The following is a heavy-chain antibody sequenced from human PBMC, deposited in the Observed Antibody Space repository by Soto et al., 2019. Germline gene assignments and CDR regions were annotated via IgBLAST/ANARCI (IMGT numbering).Heavy chain of an antibody. CDR3: ARGTLTSIDMVDY. Sequence: EVQLVESGGALVQPGGSLRLSCAASGFTFSTYWMHWVRQGPGKGLVWVSRISGDGTRTNYADSVGGRLTVSRDNAKNTLYLQINSLTAEDTAVYYCARGTLTSIDMVDYWGQGTLVTVSS. V-gene: IGHV3-74*01. D-gene: IGHD2-21*01. CDR1: GFTFSTYW. J-gene: IGHJ4*02. CDR2: ISGDGTRT.